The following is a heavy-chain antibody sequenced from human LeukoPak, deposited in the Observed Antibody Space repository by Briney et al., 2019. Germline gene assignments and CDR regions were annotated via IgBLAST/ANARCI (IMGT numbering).Heavy chain of an antibody. CDR3: TRDLGVDTTMIFFDY. D-gene: IGHD5-18*01. V-gene: IGHV1-46*01. Sequence: ASVKVSCKASGYTFTSYYMHWVRQAPGQGLEWMGIINPSGGSTSYAQKFQGRVTMTTDTSTSTAYMEIRSLRSDDTAVYYCTRDLGVDTTMIFFDYWGQGSLVTVSS. CDR2: INPSGGST. CDR1: GYTFTSYY. J-gene: IGHJ4*02.